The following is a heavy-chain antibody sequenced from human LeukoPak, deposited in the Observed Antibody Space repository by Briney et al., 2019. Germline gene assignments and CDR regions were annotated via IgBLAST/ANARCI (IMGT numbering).Heavy chain of an antibody. V-gene: IGHV3-21*01. CDR3: ARGLDNYGSGSSD. Sequence: PGGPLRLSCAASGFTFSSYSMNWVRQAPGKGLEWVSGISGSGGSTYYADSVKGRFTISRDNAKNSLYLQMNSLRAEDTAVYYCARGLDNYGSGSSDWGQGTLVTVSS. J-gene: IGHJ4*02. CDR2: ISGSGGST. D-gene: IGHD3-10*01. CDR1: GFTFSSYS.